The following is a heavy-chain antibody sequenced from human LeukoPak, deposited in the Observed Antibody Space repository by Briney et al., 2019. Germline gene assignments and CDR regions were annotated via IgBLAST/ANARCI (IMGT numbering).Heavy chain of an antibody. Sequence: GGSLRLSCAASGFTFSSYSMNWVRQAPGKGLEWVSSISSSSSYIYYADSVKGRFTISRDNAKNLLYLQMNSLRAEDTAVYYCARAGAVAGTANDYWGQGTLVTVSS. D-gene: IGHD6-19*01. CDR3: ARAGAVAGTANDY. V-gene: IGHV3-21*01. CDR1: GFTFSSYS. CDR2: ISSSSSYI. J-gene: IGHJ4*02.